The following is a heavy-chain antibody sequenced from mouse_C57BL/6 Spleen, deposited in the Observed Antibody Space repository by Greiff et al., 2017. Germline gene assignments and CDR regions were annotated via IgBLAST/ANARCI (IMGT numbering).Heavy chain of an antibody. V-gene: IGHV1-22*01. CDR1: GYTFPDYN. J-gene: IGHJ3*01. CDR3: ARGSLGFAY. CDR2: INPNNGGT. Sequence: EVKLQQSGPELVKPGASVKMSCKASGYTFPDYNMHWVKQSHGKSLEWIGYINPNNGGTSYNQKFKGKATVTVNKSSSTAYMELRSLTSEDSAVYYCARGSLGFAYWGQGTLVTVSA. D-gene: IGHD6-1*01.